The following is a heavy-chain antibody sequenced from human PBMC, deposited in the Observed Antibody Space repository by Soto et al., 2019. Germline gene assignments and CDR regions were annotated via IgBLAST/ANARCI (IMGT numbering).Heavy chain of an antibody. Sequence: QVQLVQSGAEVKKPGSSVKVSCKASGGTFGTYDISWVRQAPGQGLEWMGGIIPLFGTANYAQKFQGRVTITADKSTTTAYMELSRLRSEDSAIYYFARRHFYSGMDVWGPGTTVTVSS. CDR2: IIPLFGTA. V-gene: IGHV1-69*06. CDR1: GGTFGTYD. CDR3: ARRHFYSGMDV. J-gene: IGHJ6*02.